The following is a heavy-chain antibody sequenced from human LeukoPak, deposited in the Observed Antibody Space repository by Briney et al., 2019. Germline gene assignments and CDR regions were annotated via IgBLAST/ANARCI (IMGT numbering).Heavy chain of an antibody. D-gene: IGHD1-1*01. V-gene: IGHV3-7*05. CDR3: ARAASRTGDH. CDR1: GFTFSRSW. J-gene: IGHJ4*02. CDR2: IKQDGSET. Sequence: GGSLRLSCAASGFTFSRSWMHWVRQAPGKGLEWVASIKQDGSETSYVDSVKGRFTISRDNAQNSLYLQLNSLRVEDTAIYFCARAASRTGDHWGQGTLVTVSS.